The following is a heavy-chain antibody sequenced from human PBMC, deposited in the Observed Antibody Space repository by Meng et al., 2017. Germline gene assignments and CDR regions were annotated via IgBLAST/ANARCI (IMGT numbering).Heavy chain of an antibody. Sequence: LTCAVYGGSFSGYYWSWIRQPPGKGLEWIGEINHSGSTNYNPSLKSRVTISVDTSKNQFSLKLSSVTAADTAVYYCARGTVYYDYVWGSYRTHNHGKFDYWGQGTLVTVSS. D-gene: IGHD3-16*02. CDR3: ARGTVYYDYVWGSYRTHNHGKFDY. CDR2: INHSGST. V-gene: IGHV4-34*01. CDR1: GGSFSGYY. J-gene: IGHJ4*02.